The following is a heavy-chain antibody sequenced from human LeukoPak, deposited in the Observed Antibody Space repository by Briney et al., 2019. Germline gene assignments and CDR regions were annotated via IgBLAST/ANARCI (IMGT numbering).Heavy chain of an antibody. CDR1: GFTFSSYE. J-gene: IGHJ5*02. V-gene: IGHV3-48*03. CDR2: ISASGSAM. CDR3: AKATGSSGWYDLDP. Sequence: GGSLRLSCAASGFTFSSYEMNWVRQAPGKGLEWISYISASGSAMYFADSVKGRFTISRDNSNNTLYLQMNSLRAEDTAVYYCAKATGSSGWYDLDPWGQGTLVTVSS. D-gene: IGHD6-19*01.